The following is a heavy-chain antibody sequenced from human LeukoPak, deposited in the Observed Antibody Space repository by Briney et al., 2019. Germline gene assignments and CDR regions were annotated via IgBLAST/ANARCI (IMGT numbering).Heavy chain of an antibody. Sequence: ASMKVSCKASGYTFTSYGISWVRQAPGQGLEWMGWISAYNGNTDYAQKLQGRVTMTTDTSTSTAYMELRSLRSDDTAVYYCARDYYDSSGTHFDYWGQGTLVTVSS. V-gene: IGHV1-18*01. J-gene: IGHJ4*02. CDR1: GYTFTSYG. CDR3: ARDYYDSSGTHFDY. CDR2: ISAYNGNT. D-gene: IGHD3-22*01.